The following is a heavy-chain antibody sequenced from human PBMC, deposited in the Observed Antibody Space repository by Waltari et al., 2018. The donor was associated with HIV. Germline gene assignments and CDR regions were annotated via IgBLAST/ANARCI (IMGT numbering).Heavy chain of an antibody. D-gene: IGHD3-22*01. V-gene: IGHV4-4*02. CDR1: GGSISSRNW. CDR2: SDHRGST. Sequence: QVQLQESGPGLVKPSGTLSITCAVSGGSISSRNWWSWVRQPPGRGLGWIGESDHRGSTNYNPSPKRRVTISVDKSKNQFSLNLSSVTAADTAVYYGARRGYYDSSGYPDNWFDPWGQGTLVTVSS. CDR3: ARRGYYDSSGYPDNWFDP. J-gene: IGHJ5*02.